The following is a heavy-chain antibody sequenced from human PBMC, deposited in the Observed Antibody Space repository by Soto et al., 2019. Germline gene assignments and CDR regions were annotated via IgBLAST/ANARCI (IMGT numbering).Heavy chain of an antibody. Sequence: GGSLRLSCAASGFTVSSNYMSWVRRAPGKGLEWVSVIYSGGSTYYADSVKGRFTISRDNSKNTLYLQMNSLRAEDTAVYYCASSGYSTSYYYYYYGMDVWGQGTTVTVSS. J-gene: IGHJ6*02. CDR3: ASSGYSTSYYYYYYGMDV. D-gene: IGHD3-22*01. V-gene: IGHV3-53*01. CDR2: IYSGGST. CDR1: GFTVSSNY.